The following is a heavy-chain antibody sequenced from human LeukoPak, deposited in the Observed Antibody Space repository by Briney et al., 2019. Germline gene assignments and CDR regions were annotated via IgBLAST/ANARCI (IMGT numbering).Heavy chain of an antibody. V-gene: IGHV3-21*01. CDR2: ISSSSSYI. CDR1: GFTFSSYS. D-gene: IGHD3-22*01. CDR3: ARDFLYRGYYAPIDY. Sequence: GGSLRLSCAASGFTFSSYSMNWVRQAPGKGLEWVSSISSSSSYIYYADSVKGRFTISGDNAKNSLYLQMNSLRAEDTAVYYCARDFLYRGYYAPIDYWGQGTLVTVSS. J-gene: IGHJ4*02.